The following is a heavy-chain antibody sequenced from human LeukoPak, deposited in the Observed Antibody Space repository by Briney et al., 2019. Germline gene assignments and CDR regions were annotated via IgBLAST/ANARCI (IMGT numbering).Heavy chain of an antibody. CDR2: IRSKAYRGTT. Sequence: GGSLRLSCTGSGFTFGDHAMSWVRQTPGKGLEWVGFIRSKAYRGTTEYAASVKGRFTISRDDSASIAYLQMNSLKTEDTAVYYCARGPIQLWIHNAMDVWGQGTTVTVSS. CDR1: GFTFGDHA. D-gene: IGHD1-1*01. V-gene: IGHV3-49*04. J-gene: IGHJ6*02. CDR3: ARGPIQLWIHNAMDV.